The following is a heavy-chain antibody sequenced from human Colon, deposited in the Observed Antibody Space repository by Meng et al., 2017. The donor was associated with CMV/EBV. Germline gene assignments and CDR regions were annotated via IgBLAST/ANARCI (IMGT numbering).Heavy chain of an antibody. Sequence: GGSLRLSCAASGFNFNNYEVNWVRQAPGKGLEWVAYISRSGDIIDYADSVKGRFTVSRDNANNSLFVQMNSLRGEDTGVYYCASRIVGATNDAFNVWGQGTVVT. D-gene: IGHD1-26*01. CDR1: GFNFNNYE. CDR2: ISRSGDII. J-gene: IGHJ3*01. V-gene: IGHV3-48*03. CDR3: ASRIVGATNDAFNV.